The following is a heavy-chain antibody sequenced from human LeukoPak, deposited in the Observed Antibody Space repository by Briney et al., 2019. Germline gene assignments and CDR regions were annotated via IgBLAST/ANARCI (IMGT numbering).Heavy chain of an antibody. CDR2: IDPNSGGT. CDR3: TRDDYGGNPNFDY. Sequence: ASVKVSCKASGYTFIGYYMHWVRQAPGQGLEWMGWIDPNSGGTNYAQKFQGRVTMTRDTSISTAYMELSRLRSDGTAVYYCTRDDYGGNPNFDYWGQGTLVTVSP. V-gene: IGHV1-2*02. J-gene: IGHJ4*02. CDR1: GYTFIGYY. D-gene: IGHD4-23*01.